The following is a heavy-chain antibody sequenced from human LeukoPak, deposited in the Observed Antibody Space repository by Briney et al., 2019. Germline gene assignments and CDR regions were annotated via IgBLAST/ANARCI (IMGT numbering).Heavy chain of an antibody. D-gene: IGHD6-19*01. CDR1: GGFISSYH. J-gene: IGHJ4*02. CDR2: IYYSGST. Sequence: SETLSLTCTVSGGFISSYHWSWIRQPPGKGLEWIGYIYYSGSTNYNPSLKSRVTISVDTSKNQFSLKLSSVTAADTAVYYCAAGYSSGWYYFDYWGQGTLVTVSS. CDR3: AAGYSSGWYYFDY. V-gene: IGHV4-59*01.